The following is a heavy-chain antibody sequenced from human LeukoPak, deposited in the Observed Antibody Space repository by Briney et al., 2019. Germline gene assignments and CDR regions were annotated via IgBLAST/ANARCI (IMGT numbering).Heavy chain of an antibody. Sequence: GGSLRLSCVASRFTFSNYWMSWVRQAPGKGLEWVANIKQDGSKKRYADSVKGRFTISRDNAKESLYLQPNSLRAEDTAVYYCAKWGPYCVGDYCPALDSWGPGTLVTVSS. D-gene: IGHD2-21*02. CDR3: AKWGPYCVGDYCPALDS. J-gene: IGHJ4*02. CDR2: IKQDGSKK. CDR1: RFTFSNYW. V-gene: IGHV3-7*01.